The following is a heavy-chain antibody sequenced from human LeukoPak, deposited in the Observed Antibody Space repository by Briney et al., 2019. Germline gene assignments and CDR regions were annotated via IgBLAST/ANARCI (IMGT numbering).Heavy chain of an antibody. CDR2: ITGSGCST. D-gene: IGHD6-13*01. CDR3: AKDSIAAAVYAEYFQH. CDR1: GFTFSSYA. V-gene: IGHV3-23*01. J-gene: IGHJ1*01. Sequence: GGSLRLSCAASGFTFSSYAMRWVRHAPGKGLVWVSAITGSGCSTYYADSVKGRFTISRDNSKNTLYLQRNSLRAEDTAVYYCAKDSIAAAVYAEYFQHWGQGTLVTVSS.